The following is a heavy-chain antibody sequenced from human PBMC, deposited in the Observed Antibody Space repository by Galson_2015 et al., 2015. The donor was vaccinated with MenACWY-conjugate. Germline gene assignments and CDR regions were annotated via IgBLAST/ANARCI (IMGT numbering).Heavy chain of an antibody. CDR3: VRGYCSGATCPGGFDP. V-gene: IGHV6-1*01. J-gene: IGHJ5*02. CDR2: AYYRSMWYS. D-gene: IGHD2-15*01. Sequence: CAISGASVSSDSAAWHWFRQSPSRGLEWVGRAYYRSMWYSEYALSVRSRIRVSPDTSHNRFSLQLNSLLLEDTAVYYCVRGYCSGATCPGGFDPWGQGTVVTVSS. CDR1: GASVSSDSAA.